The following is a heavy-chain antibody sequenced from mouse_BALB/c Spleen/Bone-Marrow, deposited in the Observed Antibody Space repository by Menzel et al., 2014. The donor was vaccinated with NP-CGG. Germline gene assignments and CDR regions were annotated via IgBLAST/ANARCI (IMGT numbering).Heavy chain of an antibody. Sequence: EVKVVDSGGGLVQPGGSLKLSCAASGFDFSRYWMSWVRQAPGKGLEWIGEINPDSSTINYTPSLKDKFIISRDNAKNTLYLQMNKVRSEDTALYYCASLHYYGFFAYWGQGTLVTVSA. CDR2: INPDSSTI. V-gene: IGHV4-1*02. D-gene: IGHD1-2*01. J-gene: IGHJ3*01. CDR3: ASLHYYGFFAY. CDR1: GFDFSRYW.